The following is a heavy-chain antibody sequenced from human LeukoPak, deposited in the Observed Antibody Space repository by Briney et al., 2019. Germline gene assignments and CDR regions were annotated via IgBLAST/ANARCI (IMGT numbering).Heavy chain of an antibody. Sequence: ASETLSLTCAVYGGSFNGYYWRWLRQPPGNGREGMVEINHSGSTNYNPSLKSRVTISVDTSKNQFSLKLSSVTAADAAVYYCAGPVWYQLLSHDAFDIWGQGTMVTVSS. D-gene: IGHD2-2*01. V-gene: IGHV4-34*01. CDR1: GGSFNGYY. J-gene: IGHJ3*02. CDR2: INHSGST. CDR3: AGPVWYQLLSHDAFDI.